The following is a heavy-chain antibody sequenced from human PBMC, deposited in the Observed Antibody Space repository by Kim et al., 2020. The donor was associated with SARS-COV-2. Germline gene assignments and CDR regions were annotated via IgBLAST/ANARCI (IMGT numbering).Heavy chain of an antibody. D-gene: IGHD1-26*01. V-gene: IGHV1-2*02. J-gene: IGHJ6*02. Sequence: ASVKVSCKASGYSFSGYYLHWVRQAPGQGFEWLGWINPDSGDTKYAQKFQGRVTMTRDTTISTAYMELRSLRSDDTALYYCTRDGSESYRYYTNMYGMDVWGQGTTVIVSS. CDR3: TRDGSESYRYYTNMYGMDV. CDR1: GYSFSGYY. CDR2: INPDSGDT.